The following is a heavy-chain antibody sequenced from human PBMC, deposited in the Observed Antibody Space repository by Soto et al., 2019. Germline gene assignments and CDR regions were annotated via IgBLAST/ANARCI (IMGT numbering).Heavy chain of an antibody. CDR3: AKEGRMFCSSTSCPGGFDY. CDR1: GFTFSSYA. J-gene: IGHJ4*02. CDR2: ISGSGGST. Sequence: GGSMRLSCAASGFTFSSYAMSWVRQAPGKGLEWVSAISGSGGSTYYADSVKGRFTISRDNSKNTLYLQMNSLRAEDTAVYYCAKEGRMFCSSTSCPGGFDYWGQGTLVTVSS. D-gene: IGHD2-2*01. V-gene: IGHV3-23*01.